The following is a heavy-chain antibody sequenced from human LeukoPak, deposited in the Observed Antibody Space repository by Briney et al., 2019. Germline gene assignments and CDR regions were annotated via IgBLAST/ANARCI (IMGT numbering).Heavy chain of an antibody. J-gene: IGHJ4*02. CDR1: GGSISSGGYH. CDR2: IYYSGST. V-gene: IGHV4-31*03. D-gene: IGHD7-27*01. Sequence: PSETLSLTCTVSGGSISSGGYHWSWIRQHPGKGLEWIGYIYYSGSTYYNPSLKSRVTISVDTSKNQFSLKLSSVTAADTAVYYCARSLGWGSTFDYWGQGTLVTVSS. CDR3: ARSLGWGSTFDY.